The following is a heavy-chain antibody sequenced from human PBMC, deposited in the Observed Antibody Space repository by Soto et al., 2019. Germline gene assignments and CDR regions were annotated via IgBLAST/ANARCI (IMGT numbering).Heavy chain of an antibody. CDR1: GESFSGYI. CDR3: ARGLITGSHYSGGWYYFDS. D-gene: IGHD6-19*01. CDR2: INHSGSA. V-gene: IGHV4-34*01. Sequence: PSETLSLTCAVYGESFSGYILTWIRQTPGKGLQWTGQINHSGSASYNPSLKSRVTISVHTSNSQFSLELSSVTAADTAVYYCARGLITGSHYSGGWYYFDSWGQGTQVTVSS. J-gene: IGHJ4*02.